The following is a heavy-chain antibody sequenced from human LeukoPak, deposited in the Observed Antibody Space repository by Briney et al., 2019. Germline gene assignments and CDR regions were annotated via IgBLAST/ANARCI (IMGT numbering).Heavy chain of an antibody. CDR2: VNHSGGT. CDR1: GGSFSGYY. CDR3: ATRYDYGGN. J-gene: IGHJ4*02. Sequence: SETLSLTCAVYGGSFSGYYWSWIRQPPGKGLEWIGEVNHSGGTNYNPSLKSRVTISVDTSKNQFSLKLSSVTAADTAVYYCATRYDYGGNWGQGTLVTVSS. D-gene: IGHD4-23*01. V-gene: IGHV4-34*01.